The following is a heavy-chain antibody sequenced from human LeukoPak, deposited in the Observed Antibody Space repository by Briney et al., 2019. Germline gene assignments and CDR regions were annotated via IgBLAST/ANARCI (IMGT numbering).Heavy chain of an antibody. Sequence: GESLKISCKGSGYSFTSYWIGWVRQMPGKGLEWMGIIYPGDSDTRYSPSFQGQVTISADKSISTAYLQWSSLKASDTAMYYCARPRGGGDYPGNYFDYWGQGTLVTVSS. CDR1: GYSFTSYW. V-gene: IGHV5-51*01. J-gene: IGHJ4*02. CDR2: IYPGDSDT. D-gene: IGHD4-17*01. CDR3: ARPRGGGDYPGNYFDY.